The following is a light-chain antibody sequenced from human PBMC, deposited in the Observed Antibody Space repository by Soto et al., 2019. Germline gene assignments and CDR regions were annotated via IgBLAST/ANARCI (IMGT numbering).Light chain of an antibody. CDR3: LSYDSSLRGWV. V-gene: IGLV2-8*01. CDR1: SSDVGGYNY. J-gene: IGLJ3*02. Sequence: QSVLTQPPSASGSPGQSVAISCTGTSSDVGGYNYVSWYQQHPGKAPKLMIYEVNKRPSGVPDRFSGSKSGNTASLTVSGLQAEDEADYYCLSYDSSLRGWVFGGGTKLTVL. CDR2: EVN.